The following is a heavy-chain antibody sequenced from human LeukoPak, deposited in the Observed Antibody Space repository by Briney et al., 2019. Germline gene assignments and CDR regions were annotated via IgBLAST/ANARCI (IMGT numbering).Heavy chain of an antibody. Sequence: GASVKVSCKASGYTFTNYAISWVRQAPGQGLEWMGRISAHNGNTNYAQKLQGRVTMTTDTSTSTAYMELRSLRSDDTAVYYCARDRGVAAAGVASGYWGQGTLVTVSS. CDR2: ISAHNGNT. CDR1: GYTFTNYA. D-gene: IGHD6-13*01. J-gene: IGHJ4*02. CDR3: ARDRGVAAAGVASGY. V-gene: IGHV1-18*01.